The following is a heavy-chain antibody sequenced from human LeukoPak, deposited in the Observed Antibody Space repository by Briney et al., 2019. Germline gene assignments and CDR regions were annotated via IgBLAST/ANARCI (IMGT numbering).Heavy chain of an antibody. CDR2: INSDGSST. Sequence: GGSLRLSCAASGFTFSSYWMHWVRQAPGKGLVWVSRINSDGSSTSYADSVKGRFTISRDNAKNTLYLRMNSLRAEDTAVYYCARDSGGSRITMIVVVPRRGVAFDIWGQGTMVTVSS. V-gene: IGHV3-74*01. D-gene: IGHD3-22*01. CDR1: GFTFSSYW. J-gene: IGHJ3*02. CDR3: ARDSGGSRITMIVVVPRRGVAFDI.